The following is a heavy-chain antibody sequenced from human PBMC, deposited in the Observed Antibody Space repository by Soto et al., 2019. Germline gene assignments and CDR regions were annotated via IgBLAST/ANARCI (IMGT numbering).Heavy chain of an antibody. D-gene: IGHD3-16*02. Sequence: GGSLRLSCVASGFNFKAYGMHWVRQAPGKGLEWVAVISTDGTNQHHADSVKGRFTISRDNFKNTLYLQRNSLRPEDTAVYFCAVGGGDLSLTPFDYWGQGTLVTVSS. CDR1: GFNFKAYG. CDR2: ISTDGTNQ. V-gene: IGHV3-30-3*01. J-gene: IGHJ4*02. CDR3: AVGGGDLSLTPFDY.